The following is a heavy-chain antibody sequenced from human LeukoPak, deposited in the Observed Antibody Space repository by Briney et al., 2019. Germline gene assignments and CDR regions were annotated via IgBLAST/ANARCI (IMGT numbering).Heavy chain of an antibody. CDR2: ISSSGSTI. V-gene: IGHV3-11*01. D-gene: IGHD4-11*01. CDR1: GFTFSDYY. CDR3: AREDNDSSNYGYYYYYMDV. J-gene: IGHJ6*03. Sequence: PGGSLRLSCAASGFTFSDYYMSWIRQAPGKGLEWVSYISSSGSTIYYADSVKGRFTISRDNAKNSLYLQMNSLRAEDTAVYYCAREDNDSSNYGYYYYYMDVWGKGTTVTVSS.